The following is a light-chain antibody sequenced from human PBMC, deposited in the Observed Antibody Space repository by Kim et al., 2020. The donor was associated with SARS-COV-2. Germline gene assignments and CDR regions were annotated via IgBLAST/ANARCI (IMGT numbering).Light chain of an antibody. V-gene: IGKV3-11*01. Sequence: EIVLTQSPATLSLSPGERATLSCRASQSVSSYLAWYQQKPGQAPRLLIYDASNRATGIPARFSGSGSGTDFTLTISSLEPEDFAVYYCQQRSNWLFTFGGGTKLEI. CDR2: DAS. CDR3: QQRSNWLFT. CDR1: QSVSSY. J-gene: IGKJ4*01.